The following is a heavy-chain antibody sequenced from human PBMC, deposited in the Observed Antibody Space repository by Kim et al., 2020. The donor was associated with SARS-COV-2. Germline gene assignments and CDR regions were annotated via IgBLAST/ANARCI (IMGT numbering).Heavy chain of an antibody. V-gene: IGHV3-53*01. Sequence: YYADYVKGRFTISRDNSKNTLYLQMNSLRAEDTAVYYCARDQSSPYYFDYWGQGTLVTVSS. CDR3: ARDQSSPYYFDY. D-gene: IGHD6-6*01. J-gene: IGHJ4*02.